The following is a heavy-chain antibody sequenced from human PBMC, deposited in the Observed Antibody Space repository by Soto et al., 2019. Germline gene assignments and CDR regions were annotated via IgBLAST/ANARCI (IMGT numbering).Heavy chain of an antibody. CDR1: GYTFTSYY. J-gene: IGHJ6*02. CDR2: INPSGGST. V-gene: IGHV1-46*01. D-gene: IGHD3-10*01. Sequence: ASVKVSCKASGYTFTSYYMHWVRQAPGQGLEWMGIINPSGGSTSYAQKFQGRVTMTRDTSTSTVYMELSSLRSEDTAVYYCARDPMRITMVRGVFYYGMDVWGQGTTVTVS. CDR3: ARDPMRITMVRGVFYYGMDV.